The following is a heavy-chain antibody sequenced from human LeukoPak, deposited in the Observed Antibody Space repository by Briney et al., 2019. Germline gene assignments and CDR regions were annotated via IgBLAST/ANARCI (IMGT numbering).Heavy chain of an antibody. CDR1: GFTFSSYW. Sequence: PGGSLRLSCAAAGFTFSSYWMSWVRQAPGKGLECVANIKQDGSEKYYVDSVKGRFTISRDNAKNSLYLQMNSLRAEDTAVYYCASWGSGSDAFDISGQGTMVTVSS. CDR2: IKQDGSEK. D-gene: IGHD3-16*01. CDR3: ASWGSGSDAFDI. J-gene: IGHJ3*02. V-gene: IGHV3-7*01.